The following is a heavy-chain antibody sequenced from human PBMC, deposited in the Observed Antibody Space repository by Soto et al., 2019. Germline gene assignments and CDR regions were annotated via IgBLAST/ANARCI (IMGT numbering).Heavy chain of an antibody. CDR3: ARDPLYYDLRWFDP. Sequence: GGSLILSCAASGFTFNNYAMTWVLQAPGKGLEWVSAISGGGDTTSYADSVKGRFTVSRDGSKNTLYLQMSSLRAEDTAVYYCARDPLYYDLRWFDPWGQGTLVTVSS. V-gene: IGHV3-23*01. J-gene: IGHJ5*02. D-gene: IGHD3-3*01. CDR1: GFTFNNYA. CDR2: ISGGGDTT.